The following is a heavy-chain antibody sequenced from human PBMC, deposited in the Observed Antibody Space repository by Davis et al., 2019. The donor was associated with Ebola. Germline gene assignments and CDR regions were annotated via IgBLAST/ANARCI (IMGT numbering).Heavy chain of an antibody. D-gene: IGHD6-13*01. Sequence: GESLKISCAASGFTFSSYGMHWVRQAPGKGLEWVAFIRYDGSNKYYADSVKGRFTISRDNSKNTLYLQMNSLRAEDTAVYYCAKSLSSEVDYWGQGTLVTVSS. J-gene: IGHJ4*02. CDR1: GFTFSSYG. V-gene: IGHV3-30*02. CDR2: IRYDGSNK. CDR3: AKSLSSEVDY.